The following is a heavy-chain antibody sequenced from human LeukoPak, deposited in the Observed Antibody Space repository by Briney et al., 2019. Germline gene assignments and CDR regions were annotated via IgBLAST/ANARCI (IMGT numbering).Heavy chain of an antibody. CDR1: GYSFTSYW. CDR2: IYPGDSDT. V-gene: IGHV5-51*01. Sequence: GESLKISCKGSGYSFTSYWIGWVRQMPGKGLEWMGIIYPGDSDTRYSPSFQGQVTISADKSISTAYLQWSSLKASDTATYYCARHKYDFWSGSPPGYYYMDVWGKGATVTVSS. D-gene: IGHD3-3*01. CDR3: ARHKYDFWSGSPPGYYYMDV. J-gene: IGHJ6*03.